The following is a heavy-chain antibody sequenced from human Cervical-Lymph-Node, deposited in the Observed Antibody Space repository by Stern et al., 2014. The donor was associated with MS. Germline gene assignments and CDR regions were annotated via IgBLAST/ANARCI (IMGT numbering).Heavy chain of an antibody. CDR1: GVTVSRDY. J-gene: IGHJ4*02. CDR3: ARDTSSPERSDW. CDR2: ITNVGST. D-gene: IGHD1-1*01. V-gene: IGHV3-53*01. Sequence: EVQLVESGGGVIPPGRSLRLSCTASGVTVSRDYMTWVRQAPGKGLECVSLITNVGSTFYTDSVKGRFTISRDDSKNTVYLHMTSLRAEDTAMYYCARDTSSPERSDWWGQGTLVTVSS.